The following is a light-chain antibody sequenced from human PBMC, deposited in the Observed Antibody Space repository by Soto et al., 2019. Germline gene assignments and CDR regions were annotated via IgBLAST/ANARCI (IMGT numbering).Light chain of an antibody. Sequence: QMTQSPASLSASVGDRVTITCRASRDISDYLNWFQHKPGRAPKLLIYAASVLHSGVPARFSGSRSESGTEYTFTISRLQPEGSATYYRQQSYSPPLTFGGGTRVEIK. CDR1: RDISDY. J-gene: IGKJ4*01. CDR2: AAS. V-gene: IGKV1-39*01. CDR3: QQSYSPPLT.